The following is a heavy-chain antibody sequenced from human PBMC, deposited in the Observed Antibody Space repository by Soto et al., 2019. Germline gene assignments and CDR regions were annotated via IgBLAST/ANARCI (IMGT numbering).Heavy chain of an antibody. CDR2: INPNSGGT. D-gene: IGHD6-13*01. J-gene: IGHJ6*02. V-gene: IGHV1-2*02. CDR1: GYTVTGYY. Sequence: ASVKVSGKASGYTVTGYYMHCVRQAPGQGLEWMGWINPNSGGTNYARKFQGRVTMTRDTSISTAYMELSRLRSDDTAVYYCARDSIAAAGTDYGMDVWGQGTTVTVSS. CDR3: ARDSIAAAGTDYGMDV.